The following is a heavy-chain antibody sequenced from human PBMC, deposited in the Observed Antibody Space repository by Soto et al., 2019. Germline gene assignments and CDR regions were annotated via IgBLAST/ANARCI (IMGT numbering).Heavy chain of an antibody. CDR3: GGIAAREGTYYYYYGMDV. V-gene: IGHV3-21*01. Sequence: EVQLVESGGGLVKPGGSLRLSCAASGFTFSSYSMNWVRQAPGKGLEWVSSISSSSSYIYYADSVKGRFTISRDNAKNSLYLQMNSLRAEDTAVYYCGGIAAREGTYYYYYGMDVWGQGTTVTVSS. J-gene: IGHJ6*02. CDR1: GFTFSSYS. D-gene: IGHD6-6*01. CDR2: ISSSSSYI.